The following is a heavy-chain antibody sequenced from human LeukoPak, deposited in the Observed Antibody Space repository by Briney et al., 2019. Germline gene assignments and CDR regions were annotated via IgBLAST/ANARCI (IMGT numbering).Heavy chain of an antibody. D-gene: IGHD1-1*01. J-gene: IGHJ6*03. Sequence: GASVKVSCKASGYTFTGYYMHWVRQASGQGLEWMGRINPNSGGTNYAQKFQGRVTMTRDTSISTAYMELSRLRSDDTAVYYCARGLESINYYMDVWGKGTTVTVS. CDR2: INPNSGGT. CDR3: ARGLESINYYMDV. V-gene: IGHV1-2*06. CDR1: GYTFTGYY.